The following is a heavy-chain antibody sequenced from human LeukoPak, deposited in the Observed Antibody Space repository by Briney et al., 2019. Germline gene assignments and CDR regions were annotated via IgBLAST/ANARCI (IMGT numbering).Heavy chain of an antibody. CDR1: GFTFSSYA. CDR3: AKAFFLVRGVAKHFDY. CDR2: ISYDGSNK. Sequence: PGGSLRLSCAASGFTFSSYAMHWVRQAPGKGLEWVAVISYDGSNKYYPDSVKGRFTISRDNSKNTLYLQMNSLRAEDTAVYYCAKAFFLVRGVAKHFDYWGQGTLVTVSS. V-gene: IGHV3-30*04. D-gene: IGHD3-10*01. J-gene: IGHJ4*02.